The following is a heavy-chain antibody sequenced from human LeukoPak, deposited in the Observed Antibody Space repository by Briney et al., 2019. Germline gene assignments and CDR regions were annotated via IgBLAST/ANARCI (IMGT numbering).Heavy chain of an antibody. V-gene: IGHV4-34*01. D-gene: IGHD4-23*01. CDR3: ARQAYGGKVDY. CDR2: INHSGST. Sequence: SETLSLTCAVYGGSFSGYYWSWIRQPPGKGLEWIGEINHSGSTNYNPSLKSRVTISVDTSKNQFSLKLSSVTAADTAVYYCARQAYGGKVDYWGQGTLVTVSS. J-gene: IGHJ4*02. CDR1: GGSFSGYY.